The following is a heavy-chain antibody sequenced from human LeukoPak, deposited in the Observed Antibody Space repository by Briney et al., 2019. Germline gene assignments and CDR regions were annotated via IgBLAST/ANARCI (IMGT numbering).Heavy chain of an antibody. V-gene: IGHV4-30-2*01. CDR1: GGSISSGGYY. Sequence: PSETLSLTCTVSGGSISSGGYYWSWIRQPPGKGLEWIGYIYRSGSTYYNPSLKSRVTISVDRSKNQFSLKLSSVTAADTAVYYCARVRLCGSTSCYGDFDYWGQGTLVTVSS. J-gene: IGHJ4*02. CDR2: IYRSGST. CDR3: ARVRLCGSTSCYGDFDY. D-gene: IGHD2-2*01.